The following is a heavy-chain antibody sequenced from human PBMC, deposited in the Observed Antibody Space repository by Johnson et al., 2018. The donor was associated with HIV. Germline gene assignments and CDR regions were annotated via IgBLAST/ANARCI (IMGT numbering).Heavy chain of an antibody. V-gene: IGHV3-30*04. CDR1: GFTFRSYA. CDR3: ARDRSSGWYGRVDAFDI. CDR2: IWYDGSNK. J-gene: IGHJ3*02. Sequence: QEQLVESGGGVVQPGRSLRISCAASGFTFRSYAMHWVRQAPGKGLEWVAVIWYDGSNKYYADSVKGRFTISRDNSKNTLYLQMNSLRAEDTAVYYCARDRSSGWYGRVDAFDIWGQGTMVTVSS. D-gene: IGHD6-19*01.